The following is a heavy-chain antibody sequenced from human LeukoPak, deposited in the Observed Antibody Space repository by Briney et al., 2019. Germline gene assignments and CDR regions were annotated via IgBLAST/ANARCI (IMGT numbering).Heavy chain of an antibody. CDR3: ARESHETREDY. V-gene: IGHV1-18*01. CDR2: ISANNGDT. J-gene: IGHJ4*02. Sequence: ASVNVSCKASGYTFTSYGISWVRPAPGQGLEWMGWISANNGDTDYPPKLQDRVTMTTDTYTSTAYMELRSLRSDDTAMYYCARESHETREDYWGQGTLVTVSS. CDR1: GYTFTSYG. D-gene: IGHD1-1*01.